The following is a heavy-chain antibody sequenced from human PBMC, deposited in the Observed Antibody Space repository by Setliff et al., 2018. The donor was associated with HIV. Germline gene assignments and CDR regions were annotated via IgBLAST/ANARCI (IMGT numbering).Heavy chain of an antibody. CDR1: GGSFNGYY. Sequence: SETLSLTCAVYGGSFNGYYWSWIRQPPGKGLEWIGEVNHSGSTNYNPSLKSRVTISVDTSKNQFSLKLSSVTAADTAMYFCARVTSSPGYFLDYRGQGTLVTVSS. D-gene: IGHD1-1*01. J-gene: IGHJ4*02. V-gene: IGHV4-34*01. CDR3: ARVTSSPGYFLDY. CDR2: VNHSGST.